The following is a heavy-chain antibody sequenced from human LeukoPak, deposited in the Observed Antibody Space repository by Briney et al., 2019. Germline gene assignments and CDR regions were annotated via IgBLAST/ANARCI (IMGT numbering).Heavy chain of an antibody. J-gene: IGHJ1*01. CDR1: GFTFNTYW. CDR3: ARAWQLTA. Sequence: GGSLRLSCAASGFTFNTYWMHWVRQAPGKGLVWVSRINSDGSSFSYADSVKGRFTISRDNAKNTLYLQMNSLRVEDTDVYYCARAWQLTAWGPGTLVTVSS. CDR2: INSDGSSF. V-gene: IGHV3-74*01. D-gene: IGHD4-23*01.